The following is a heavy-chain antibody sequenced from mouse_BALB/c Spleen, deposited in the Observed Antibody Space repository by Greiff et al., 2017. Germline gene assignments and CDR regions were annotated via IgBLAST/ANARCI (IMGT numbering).Heavy chain of an antibody. D-gene: IGHD2-12*01. Sequence: EVMLVESGGGLVQPGGSLKLSCAASGFTFSSYTMSWVRQTPEKRLEWVAYISNGGGSTYYPDTVKGRFTISRDNAKNTLYLQMSSLKSEDTAMYYCARGDTTGFMDYWGQGTSVTVSS. J-gene: IGHJ4*01. CDR2: ISNGGGST. V-gene: IGHV5-12-2*01. CDR1: GFTFSSYT. CDR3: ARGDTTGFMDY.